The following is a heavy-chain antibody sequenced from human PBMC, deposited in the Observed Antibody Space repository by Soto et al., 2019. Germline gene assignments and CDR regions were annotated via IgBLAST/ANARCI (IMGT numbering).Heavy chain of an antibody. J-gene: IGHJ4*02. Sequence: GGSLRLSCAASGFTFNNYDMTWVRQAPGKGLEWVSLVSGSGHATYYADSVKGRFAISRDNSKNTLYLQMNSLRADDTAVYYCANRYCGGGTCYSPENWGQGTLVTVSS. D-gene: IGHD2-15*01. CDR1: GFTFNNYD. V-gene: IGHV3-23*01. CDR3: ANRYCGGGTCYSPEN. CDR2: VSGSGHAT.